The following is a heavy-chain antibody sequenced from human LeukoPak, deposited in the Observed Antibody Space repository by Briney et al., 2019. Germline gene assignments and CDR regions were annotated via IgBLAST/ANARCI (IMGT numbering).Heavy chain of an antibody. V-gene: IGHV3-21*01. J-gene: IGHJ4*02. D-gene: IGHD2-15*01. CDR1: GFTFSSYS. Sequence: GGSLRLTCAASGFTFSSYSMNWVRQAPGKGLEWVSSISSSSSYIYYADSVKGRFTISRDNAKNSLYLQMNSLRAEDTAVYYCARDGWYGGNFDYWGQGTLVTVPS. CDR2: ISSSSSYI. CDR3: ARDGWYGGNFDY.